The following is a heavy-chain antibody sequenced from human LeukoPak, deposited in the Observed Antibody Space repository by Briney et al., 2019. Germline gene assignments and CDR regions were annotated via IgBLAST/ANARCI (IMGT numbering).Heavy chain of an antibody. CDR3: ARDPTIFGVVIVPDY. Sequence: GGSLRLSCAASGFTFSSYWMSWVRQAPGKGLEWVANIKQDESEKYYVDSVKGRFTISRGNAKNSLYLQMNSLRAEDTAVYYRARDPTIFGVVIVPDYWGQGTLVTVSS. CDR1: GFTFSSYW. CDR2: IKQDESEK. V-gene: IGHV3-7*01. J-gene: IGHJ4*02. D-gene: IGHD3-3*01.